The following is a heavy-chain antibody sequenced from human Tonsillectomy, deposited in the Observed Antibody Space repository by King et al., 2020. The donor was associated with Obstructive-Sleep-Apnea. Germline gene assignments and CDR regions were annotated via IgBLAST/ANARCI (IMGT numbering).Heavy chain of an antibody. J-gene: IGHJ4*02. CDR2: IYPDDSDT. V-gene: IGHV5-51*01. D-gene: IGHD3-16*01. CDR1: GYNFDTYW. Sequence: EVQLVESGAEVRKPGESLKISCKGSGYNFDTYWIGWVRQRPGKGLEWMGIIYPDDSDTRYGPSFQGQVTISADKSISTAYLQWSSLKASDTAMYYCARPITGSADYWGQGTLVTVSS. CDR3: ARPITGSADY.